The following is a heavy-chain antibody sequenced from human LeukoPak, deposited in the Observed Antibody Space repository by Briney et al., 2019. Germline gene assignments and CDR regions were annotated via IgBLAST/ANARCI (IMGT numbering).Heavy chain of an antibody. CDR1: GFTFSDYY. CDR2: ISSSSRYT. CDR3: ARDRPTTVVSPYYYYGMDV. D-gene: IGHD4-23*01. Sequence: PAGSLGLSCAASGFTFSDYYMRWIRQAPGRGLEWVSYISSSSRYTDYAASVKGRFTISSDTSKNTLYLQMNSLRSEDTAVYYCARDRPTTVVSPYYYYGMDVWGQGTTV. J-gene: IGHJ6*02. V-gene: IGHV3-11*05.